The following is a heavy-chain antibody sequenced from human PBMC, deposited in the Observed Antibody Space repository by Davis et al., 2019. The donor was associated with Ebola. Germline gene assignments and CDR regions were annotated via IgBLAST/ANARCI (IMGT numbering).Heavy chain of an antibody. CDR2: IIPIFGTA. J-gene: IGHJ6*03. CDR1: GGTFSNYA. V-gene: IGHV1-69*13. CDR3: ARSPSDIFRAGYCTSSNCWGPGDVGHMDV. Sequence: SVNVSCKAFGGTFSNYAISWVRQAPGQGLEWMGGIIPIFGTANYAHNFQDRVTITADEFTSTVFMDLSSLKFEDTAVYYCARSPSDIFRAGYCTSSNCWGPGDVGHMDVWGKGTTVTVSS. D-gene: IGHD2-2*01.